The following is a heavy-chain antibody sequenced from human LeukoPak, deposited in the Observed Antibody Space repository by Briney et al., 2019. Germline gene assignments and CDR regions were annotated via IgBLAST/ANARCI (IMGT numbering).Heavy chain of an antibody. Sequence: GASVKVSCKASGYTFTSYDIDWVRQAAGQGLEWMGWMNPNSANTGYAQKFQGRVTITRNTSISTAYMELSSPTSEDTAVYYCARTYSGYYYLGGYSKSLGYWGQGTLVTVSS. V-gene: IGHV1-8*01. CDR3: ARTYSGYYYLGGYSKSLGY. J-gene: IGHJ4*02. CDR1: GYTFTSYD. CDR2: MNPNSANT. D-gene: IGHD3-22*01.